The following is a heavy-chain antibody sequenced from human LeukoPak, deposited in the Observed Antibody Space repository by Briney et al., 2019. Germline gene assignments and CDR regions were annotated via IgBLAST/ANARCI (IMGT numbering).Heavy chain of an antibody. D-gene: IGHD2-2*01. J-gene: IGHJ6*03. CDR2: IIPIFGTA. CDR3: ARDGVDCSSTSCYSPYYYYYMDV. Sequence: ASVKVSCKASGGTFSSYAISWVRQAPGQGLEWMGGIIPIFGTANYAQKLQGRVTMTTDTSTSTAYMELRSLRSDDTAVYYCARDGVDCSSTSCYSPYYYYYMDVWGKGTTVTVSS. V-gene: IGHV1-69*05. CDR1: GGTFSSYA.